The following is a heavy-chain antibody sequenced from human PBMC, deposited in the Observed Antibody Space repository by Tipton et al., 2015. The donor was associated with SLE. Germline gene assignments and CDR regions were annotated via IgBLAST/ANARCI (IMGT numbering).Heavy chain of an antibody. V-gene: IGHV4-38-2*02. CDR2: ISHSGNI. J-gene: IGHJ4*02. CDR3: ARAKRIIAVTGTSPHYFDY. D-gene: IGHD6-19*01. Sequence: QVQLVQSGAEVKKRGESLKISCKGSGYSFTSYWIGWIRQPPGKGLEWIGSISHSGNIYYNPSLKSRLTISLDTSKNQISLKLSSVTAADTAIYYCARAKRIIAVTGTSPHYFDYWGQGSLVTVSS. CDR1: GYSFTSYW.